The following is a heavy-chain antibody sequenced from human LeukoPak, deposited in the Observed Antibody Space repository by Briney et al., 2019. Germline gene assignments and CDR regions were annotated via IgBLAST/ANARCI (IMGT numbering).Heavy chain of an antibody. CDR1: GFTFSGDW. Sequence: SGGSLRLSCAASGFTFSGDWMSWVRQAPGKGLEWVANVNQDESEKFSVDSVWGRFTISRDNAKNSVYLQMHSLRAEDTAVYYCASRGSYGYSDYWGQGTLVTVSS. CDR3: ASRGSYGYSDY. D-gene: IGHD5-18*01. J-gene: IGHJ4*02. V-gene: IGHV3-7*01. CDR2: VNQDESEK.